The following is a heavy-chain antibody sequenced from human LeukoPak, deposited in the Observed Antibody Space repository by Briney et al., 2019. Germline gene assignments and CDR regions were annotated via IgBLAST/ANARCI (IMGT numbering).Heavy chain of an antibody. V-gene: IGHV3-23*01. CDR3: AKVVVVAAADY. Sequence: GGSLRLSCAASGLTFTNAWMSWVRQAPGKGLEWVSATSSSDAGTYHAESVRGRFTISRDNSKNTLYLQMNSLRAEDTAVYYCAKVVVVAAADYWGQGTLVTVSS. CDR1: GLTFTNAW. CDR2: TSSSDAGT. D-gene: IGHD2-15*01. J-gene: IGHJ4*02.